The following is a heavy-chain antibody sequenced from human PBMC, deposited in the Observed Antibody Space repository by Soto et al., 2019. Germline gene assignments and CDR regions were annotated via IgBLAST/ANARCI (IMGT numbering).Heavy chain of an antibody. Sequence: GASVKVSCKASGGTFSSYTISWVRQAPGQGLEWMGRIIPILGIANYAQKFQGRVTITADKSTSTAYMELSSLRSEDTAVYYCARGDCSGGSCYWGQGTLVTVSS. D-gene: IGHD2-15*01. CDR1: GGTFSSYT. CDR2: IIPILGIA. V-gene: IGHV1-69*02. CDR3: ARGDCSGGSCY. J-gene: IGHJ4*02.